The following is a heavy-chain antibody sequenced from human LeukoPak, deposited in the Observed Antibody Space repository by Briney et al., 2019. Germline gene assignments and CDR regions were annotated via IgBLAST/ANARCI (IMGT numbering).Heavy chain of an antibody. CDR2: FDPEDGET. V-gene: IGHV1-24*01. Sequence: ASVKVSCKVSGYTLTELSMHWVRQAPGKGLEWMGGFDPEDGETIYAQKFQGRVTMTRDTSASTAYMELRSLRSDDTAVYYCARVKDCSSTSCFQRFYYFDYWGQGTLVTVSS. D-gene: IGHD2-2*01. CDR3: ARVKDCSSTSCFQRFYYFDY. CDR1: GYTLTELS. J-gene: IGHJ4*02.